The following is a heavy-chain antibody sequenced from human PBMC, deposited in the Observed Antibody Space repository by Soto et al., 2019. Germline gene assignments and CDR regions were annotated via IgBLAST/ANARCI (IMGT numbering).Heavy chain of an antibody. D-gene: IGHD3-16*01. CDR3: TRGPCTPDPDSQTYTCGMD. J-gene: IGHJ6*01. CDR1: GDSVSSNSAA. V-gene: IGHV6-1*01. Sequence: SQTRSVTCAISGDSVSSNSAAWEWIRQSAARGLGWRGRACYRGKWCIDYAGSVKGRITMNADTSKNQFSLQLNSVTPEDTAVYHSTRGPCTPDPDSQTYTCGMD. CDR2: ACYRGKWCI.